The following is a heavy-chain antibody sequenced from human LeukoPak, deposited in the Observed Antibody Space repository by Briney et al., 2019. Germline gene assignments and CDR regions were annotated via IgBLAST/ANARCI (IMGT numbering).Heavy chain of an antibody. D-gene: IGHD3-3*01. CDR2: LYSGGNT. J-gene: IGHJ4*02. Sequence: GGSLRLSCAASGFIVSSNYMSWVRQAPGKGLEWVSILYSGGNTYYADSVKGRFIISRDNSNNTLYLQMNSVRTEDTAVYYCARVGITLFGVVILWGQGTLVTVSS. V-gene: IGHV3-53*01. CDR3: ARVGITLFGVVIL. CDR1: GFIVSSNY.